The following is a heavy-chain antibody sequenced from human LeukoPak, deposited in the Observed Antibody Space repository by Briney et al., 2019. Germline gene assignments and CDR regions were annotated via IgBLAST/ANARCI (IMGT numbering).Heavy chain of an antibody. J-gene: IGHJ4*02. CDR2: IWYDGSNK. D-gene: IGHD3-22*01. CDR3: ARGNLGYYYDSSGFNY. CDR1: GFTFSSYG. V-gene: IGHV3-33*01. Sequence: GRSLRLSCAASGFTFSSYGMHWVRQAPGKGLEWVAVIWYDGSNKYYADSVKGRFTISRDNSKNTLYLQMNSLRAEDTAVYYCARGNLGYYYDSSGFNYWGQGTLVTVSS.